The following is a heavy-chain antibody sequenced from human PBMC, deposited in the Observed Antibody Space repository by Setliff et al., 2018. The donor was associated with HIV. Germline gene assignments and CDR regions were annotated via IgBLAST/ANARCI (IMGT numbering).Heavy chain of an antibody. J-gene: IGHJ4*02. CDR1: GESISSKNYY. CDR3: VRGPQWLVQKGRVYYFDY. D-gene: IGHD6-19*01. V-gene: IGHV4-39*07. Sequence: ETLSLTCIVSGESISSKNYYWGWIRQPPGKGLEWIGSINYSGSTYYNPSLKSRVTISGDTSKNQFSLKLNSMTAADTAVYFCVRGPQWLVQKGRVYYFDYWGQGTLVTVSS. CDR2: INYSGST.